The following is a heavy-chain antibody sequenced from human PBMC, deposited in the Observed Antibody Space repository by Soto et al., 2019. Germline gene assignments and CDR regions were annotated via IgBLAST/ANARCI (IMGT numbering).Heavy chain of an antibody. D-gene: IGHD3-22*01. J-gene: IGHJ4*02. Sequence: ETLSLTCAVSGYSIRSGYYWGWIRQPPGKGLEWIGSIYHSGSTYYNPSHKSRVTISVDTSKNQISLKLSSVTAADTAVYYCARDVDYDTNGYDYFDYWGQGSLVTVSS. CDR2: IYHSGST. CDR3: ARDVDYDTNGYDYFDY. V-gene: IGHV4-38-2*02. CDR1: GYSIRSGYY.